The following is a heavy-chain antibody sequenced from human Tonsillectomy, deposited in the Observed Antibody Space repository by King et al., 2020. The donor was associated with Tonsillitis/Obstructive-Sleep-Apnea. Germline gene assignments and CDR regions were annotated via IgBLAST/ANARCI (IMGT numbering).Heavy chain of an antibody. V-gene: IGHV1-18*01. D-gene: IGHD3-22*01. Sequence: VQLVESGAEVKKPGASVKVSCKASGYTFTSYGISWVRQAPGQGLEWMGWISAYNGDTHSAQKLQGRVTMTTHTSASTAYMELRSLRSDDTAVYYCARVDGSSGYSDWYFDLWGRGPLVTVSS. CDR1: GYTFTSYG. J-gene: IGHJ2*01. CDR3: ARVDGSSGYSDWYFDL. CDR2: ISAYNGDT.